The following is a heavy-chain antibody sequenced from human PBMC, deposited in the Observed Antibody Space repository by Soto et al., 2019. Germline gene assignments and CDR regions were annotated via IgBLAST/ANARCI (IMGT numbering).Heavy chain of an antibody. CDR2: IYYSGST. Sequence: LSLTCTVSGGSVSSGSYYWSWIRQPPGKGLEWIGYIYYSGSTNYNPSLKSRVTISVDTSKNQFSLKLSSVTAADTAVYYCAREGYSSSSFDYWGQGTLVTVSS. J-gene: IGHJ4*02. D-gene: IGHD6-6*01. CDR1: GGSVSSGSYY. V-gene: IGHV4-61*01. CDR3: AREGYSSSSFDY.